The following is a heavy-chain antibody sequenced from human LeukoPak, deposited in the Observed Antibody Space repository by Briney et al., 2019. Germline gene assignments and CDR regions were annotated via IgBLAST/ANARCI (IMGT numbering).Heavy chain of an antibody. CDR3: ARVRGSAEFHYMDV. V-gene: IGHV4-59*01. CDR1: GGSISSYY. D-gene: IGHD2-15*01. Sequence: SETLSLTCTVSGGSISSYYWSWIRQPPGKGLEWIGYIYYSGSTNYNPSLKSRVTISVDTTKNQFSLKLSSVTAADTAVYYCARVRGSAEFHYMDVWGKGTTVTVSS. CDR2: IYYSGST. J-gene: IGHJ6*03.